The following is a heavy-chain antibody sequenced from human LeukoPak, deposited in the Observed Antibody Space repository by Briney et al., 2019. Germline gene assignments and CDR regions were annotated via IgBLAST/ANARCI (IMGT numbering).Heavy chain of an antibody. V-gene: IGHV4-34*01. CDR3: APRGDIEHSYGYGKWFDP. J-gene: IGHJ5*02. D-gene: IGHD5-18*01. Sequence: SETLSLTCAVYGGSFSGYYWSWIRQPPGKGLEWIGEINHSGSTNYNASLKSRVTISVDTSKNQFSLRLSSVTAADTAMYYCAPRGDIEHSYGYGKWFDPWGPGTRVTVSS. CDR2: INHSGST. CDR1: GGSFSGYY.